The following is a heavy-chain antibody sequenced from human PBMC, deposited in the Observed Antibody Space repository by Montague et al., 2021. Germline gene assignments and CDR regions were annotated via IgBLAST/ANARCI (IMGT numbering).Heavy chain of an antibody. CDR1: GASITSNIDY. CDR2: VYYSRNS. V-gene: IGHV4-39*07. D-gene: IGHD6-13*01. J-gene: IGHJ5*02. Sequence: SETLSLTCTVSGASITSNIDYWGWTRQSAGKGLEWIGRVYYSRNSLYQRSLESRITMAVETSKNQFSLKLSSVTAADTAIYYCARVFSSWYVGWFDPWGQGTPVTVSS. CDR3: ARVFSSWYVGWFDP.